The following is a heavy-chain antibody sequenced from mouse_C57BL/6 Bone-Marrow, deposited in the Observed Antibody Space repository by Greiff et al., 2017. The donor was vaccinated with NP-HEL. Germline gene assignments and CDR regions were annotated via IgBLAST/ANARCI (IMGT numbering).Heavy chain of an antibody. CDR2: IWGVGST. J-gene: IGHJ3*01. D-gene: IGHD2-3*01. CDR1: GFSLTSYG. Sequence: VMLVESGPGLVAPSQSLSITCTVSGFSLTSYGVDWVRQSPGKGLEWLGVIWGVGSTNYNSARKSRLSISKDNSKSQVFLKMNSLQTDDTAMYYCASDPFYDGGFAYWGQGTLVTVSA. CDR3: ASDPFYDGGFAY. V-gene: IGHV2-6*01.